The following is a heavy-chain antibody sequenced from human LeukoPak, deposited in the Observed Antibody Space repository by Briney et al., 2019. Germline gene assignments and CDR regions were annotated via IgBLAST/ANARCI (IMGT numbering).Heavy chain of an antibody. J-gene: IGHJ4*02. Sequence: KPSETLSLTCTVSGGSISSYYWSWIRQPPGKGLEWIGYIYYSGSTNYNPSLKSRVTISVDTSKNQFSLKLSSVTAADTAVYYCARDRGTIFGVATPNYFDYWGQGTLVTVSS. V-gene: IGHV4-59*01. CDR1: GGSISSYY. CDR2: IYYSGST. D-gene: IGHD3-3*01. CDR3: ARDRGTIFGVATPNYFDY.